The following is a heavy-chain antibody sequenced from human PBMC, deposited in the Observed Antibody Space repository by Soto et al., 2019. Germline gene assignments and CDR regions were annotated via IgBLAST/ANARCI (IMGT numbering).Heavy chain of an antibody. V-gene: IGHV3-21*01. CDR3: ARYFYGSGSPLDY. Sequence: GGSLRLSCAASGFTCSRDSMNWVRQAPGKGLEWVSSISSSSSYIYYADSVKGRFTISRDNAKNSLYLQMNSLRAEDTAVYYCARYFYGSGSPLDYWGQGTLVTVSS. J-gene: IGHJ4*02. CDR2: ISSSSSYI. D-gene: IGHD3-10*01. CDR1: GFTCSRDS.